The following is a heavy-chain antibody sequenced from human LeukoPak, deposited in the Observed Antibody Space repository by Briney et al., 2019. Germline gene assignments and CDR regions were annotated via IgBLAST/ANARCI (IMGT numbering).Heavy chain of an antibody. J-gene: IGHJ4*02. CDR1: GFTFSSHW. D-gene: IGHD7-27*01. CDR2: INGDGSST. CDR3: ASPETGGFFDY. V-gene: IGHV3-74*01. Sequence: GGSLRLSCVASGFTFSSHWVHWVRQVPEKGLVWVSRINGDGSSTNYADSVKGRFTISRDNAKNTLYLQMNSLTIEDTAVYYCASPETGGFFDYWGQGTLVTVAS.